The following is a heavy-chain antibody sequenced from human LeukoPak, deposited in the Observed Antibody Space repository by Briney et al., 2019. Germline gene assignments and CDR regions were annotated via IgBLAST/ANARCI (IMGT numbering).Heavy chain of an antibody. CDR1: GFTVSSNY. CDR2: IYSGGST. Sequence: SGGSLRLSCAASGFTVSSNYMNWVRQAPGKGLERVSVIYSGGSTYYADSVKGRFTISRDNSKNTLYLQMSSLRAEDTAVYYCAKVAEVGATGYYYYMDVWGKGTTVTIPS. D-gene: IGHD1-26*01. J-gene: IGHJ6*03. V-gene: IGHV3-66*01. CDR3: AKVAEVGATGYYYYMDV.